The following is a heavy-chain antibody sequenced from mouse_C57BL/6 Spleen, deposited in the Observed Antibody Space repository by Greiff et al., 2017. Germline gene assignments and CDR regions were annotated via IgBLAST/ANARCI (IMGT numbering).Heavy chain of an antibody. J-gene: IGHJ4*01. D-gene: IGHD2-4*01. V-gene: IGHV1-69*01. CDR2: IDPSASYT. CDR1: GYTFTSYW. Sequence: QVQLQQPGAELVMPGASVKLSCKASGYTFTSYWMHWVKQRPGQGLEWIGEIDPSASYTNYNQKFKGKSTLTVDKSSSTAYMQLSSLTSEDSAVYYCASWDYDGVDYWGQGTSGTGSS. CDR3: ASWDYDGVDY.